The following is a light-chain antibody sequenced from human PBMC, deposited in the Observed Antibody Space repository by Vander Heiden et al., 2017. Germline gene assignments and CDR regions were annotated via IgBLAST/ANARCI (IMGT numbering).Light chain of an antibody. CDR1: NSNIGKNY. Sequence: QSVLTQPPSVSVAPGQKVTISCSGSNSNIGKNYVSWYQQLPGTAPKLLIYDNNKRPSGIPDRFSGSKSGTSATLGITGLQTGDEADYYCGTWDGSLRAGVFGTGTKVTVL. CDR3: GTWDGSLRAGV. J-gene: IGLJ1*01. CDR2: DNN. V-gene: IGLV1-51*01.